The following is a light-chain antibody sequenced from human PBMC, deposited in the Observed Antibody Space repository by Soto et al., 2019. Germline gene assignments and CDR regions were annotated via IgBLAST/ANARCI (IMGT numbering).Light chain of an antibody. V-gene: IGKV1-5*01. CDR3: LQHNSYPQT. CDR1: QDISKW. CDR2: EAS. Sequence: DIQMTQSPSTLSASVGDTVTITCRASQDISKWLAWHQQKPGRAPNLVIYEASIVETGVSSRFSGSGSGTEFTLTISSRQPEDFATYYCLQHNSYPQTFGQGTKVEI. J-gene: IGKJ1*01.